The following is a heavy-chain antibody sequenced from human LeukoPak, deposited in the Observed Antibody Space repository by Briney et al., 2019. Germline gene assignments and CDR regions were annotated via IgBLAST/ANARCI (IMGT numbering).Heavy chain of an antibody. Sequence: AGGSLRLSCAASGFTFDDYAMHWVRQAPGKGLEWVSGISWNSGSIGYADSVKGRFTISRDNAKNSLYLQMNSLRAEDTALYYCARKYPVVVVAATPGPAAFDIWGQGTMVTVSS. D-gene: IGHD2-15*01. J-gene: IGHJ3*02. V-gene: IGHV3-9*01. CDR2: ISWNSGSI. CDR1: GFTFDDYA. CDR3: ARKYPVVVVAATPGPAAFDI.